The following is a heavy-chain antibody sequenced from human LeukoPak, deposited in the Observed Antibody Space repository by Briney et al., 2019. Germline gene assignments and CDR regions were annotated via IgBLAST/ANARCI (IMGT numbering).Heavy chain of an antibody. Sequence: ASVKVSCKASGYTFTSYYMHWVRQAPGQGLEWMGIINPSGGSTSYAQKFQGRVTMTRDTSTSTVYMELSSLRSEDTAVYYCATVSENIVVVPAATNAFDIWGQGTMVTVSS. J-gene: IGHJ3*02. CDR2: INPSGGST. CDR3: ATVSENIVVVPAATNAFDI. V-gene: IGHV1-46*01. D-gene: IGHD2-2*01. CDR1: GYTFTSYY.